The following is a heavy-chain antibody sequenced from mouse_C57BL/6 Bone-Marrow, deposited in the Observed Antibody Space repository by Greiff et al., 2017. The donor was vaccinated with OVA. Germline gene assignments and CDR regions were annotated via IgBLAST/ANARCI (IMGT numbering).Heavy chain of an antibody. CDR2: REPRRGNS. J-gene: IGHJ4*01. D-gene: IGHD6-5*01. CDR3: ASPPIFDY. CDR1: GYTFTSSG. V-gene: IGHV1-81*01. Sequence: VQLQQSGAELARPGASVKLSCKASGYTFTSSGISWVKQRTGQGVEGRGEREPRRGNSYYNAKFKGKATLTADKSSSTAYMELRSLTSEDSAVYFCASPPIFDYWGQGTSVTVSS.